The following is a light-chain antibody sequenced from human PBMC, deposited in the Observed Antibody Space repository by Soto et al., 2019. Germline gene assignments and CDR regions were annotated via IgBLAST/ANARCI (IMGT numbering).Light chain of an antibody. CDR3: QQYGSSPGEGFT. CDR2: GAS. V-gene: IGKV3-20*01. Sequence: EIVLTQSPGTLSLSPGEGATLSCRASQSVGGTFLAWYQQKGGQAPRLLIHGASNRATGIPDRFSGSGSGTDFTLTISRLEPEDFAVYYCQQYGSSPGEGFTFGPGTKVDIK. J-gene: IGKJ3*01. CDR1: QSVGGTF.